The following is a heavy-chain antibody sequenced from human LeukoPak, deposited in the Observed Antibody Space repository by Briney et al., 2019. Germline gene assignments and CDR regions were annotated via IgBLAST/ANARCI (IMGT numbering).Heavy chain of an antibody. CDR1: GYTFSSYA. CDR2: ISYDGSNK. CDR3: ARVDFQH. J-gene: IGHJ1*01. V-gene: IGHV3-30*04. Sequence: GGSLRLSCAASGYTFSSYAMHWVRQAPGKGLEWVAVISYDGSNKYYADSVKGRFTISRDNSKNTLYLQMNSLRAEDTAVYYCARVDFQHWGQGTLVTVSS.